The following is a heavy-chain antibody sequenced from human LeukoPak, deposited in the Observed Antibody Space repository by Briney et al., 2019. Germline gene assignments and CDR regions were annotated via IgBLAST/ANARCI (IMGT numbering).Heavy chain of an antibody. CDR2: IYWDDDK. D-gene: IGHD3-10*01. CDR3: AHRMVRGPRARAFDI. V-gene: IGHV2-5*02. J-gene: IGHJ3*02. Sequence: SGPTLVKPTQTLTLTCILSGLSLSTSGVGVGWSRQPPGKALEWLALIYWDDDKRYSPSLKNRLTITKDTSKDQVVLTMTNMDPVDTATYYCAHRMVRGPRARAFDIWGQGTMVTVSS. CDR1: GLSLSTSGVG.